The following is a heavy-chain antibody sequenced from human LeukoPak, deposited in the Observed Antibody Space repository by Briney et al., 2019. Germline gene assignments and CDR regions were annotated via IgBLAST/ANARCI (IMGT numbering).Heavy chain of an antibody. V-gene: IGHV3-30*02. CDR2: IRYDGSNK. J-gene: IGHJ5*02. CDR1: GFTFSSYS. D-gene: IGHD3-9*01. Sequence: GGSLRLSCAASGFTFSSYSMHWVRQAPGKGLEWVAFIRYDGSNKYYADSVKGRFTISRDNSKNTLYLQMNSLRAEDTAVYYCAKDFGILTGYPTWGQGTLVTVSS. CDR3: AKDFGILTGYPT.